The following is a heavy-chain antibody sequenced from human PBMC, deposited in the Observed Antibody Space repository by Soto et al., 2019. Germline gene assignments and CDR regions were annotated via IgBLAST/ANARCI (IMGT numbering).Heavy chain of an antibody. CDR2: IYYSGST. CDR3: ATDHPSLLLWFGEFGY. V-gene: IGHV4-59*12. CDR1: GGSISSYY. J-gene: IGHJ4*02. Sequence: SETLSLTCTVSGGSISSYYWSWIRQPPGKGLEWIGYIYYSGSTNYNPSLKSRVTISVDTSKNQFSLKLSSVTAADTAVYYCATDHPSLLLWFGEFGYWGQGTLVTVSS. D-gene: IGHD3-10*01.